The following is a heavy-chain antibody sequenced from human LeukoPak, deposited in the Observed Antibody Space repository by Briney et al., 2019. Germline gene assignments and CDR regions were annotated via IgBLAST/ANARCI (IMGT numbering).Heavy chain of an antibody. Sequence: GESLKISCKGSGYSFTSYWIGWVRQMPGKGLEWMGIIYSPSFQGQVTISADKSISTAYLQWSSLKASDTAMYYCARESEANTGVGVDVWGQGTTVTVSS. CDR3: ARESEANTGVGVDV. J-gene: IGHJ6*02. CDR2: IY. CDR1: GYSFTSYW. V-gene: IGHV5-51*01. D-gene: IGHD1-14*01.